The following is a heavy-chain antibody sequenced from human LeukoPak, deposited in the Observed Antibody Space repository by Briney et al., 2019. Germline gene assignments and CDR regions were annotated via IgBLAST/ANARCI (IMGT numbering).Heavy chain of an antibody. Sequence: GASVKVSCKASVYTFTSYGLSWVRQAPGQGLEWMGWISAYNGNTNYAQKLQGRVTMTTDTSTSTAYMELRSLRSDDTAVYYCARDQVGVSGVPEDAFDIWGQGTMVTVSS. CDR1: VYTFTSYG. CDR3: ARDQVGVSGVPEDAFDI. D-gene: IGHD3-3*01. J-gene: IGHJ3*02. CDR2: ISAYNGNT. V-gene: IGHV1-18*01.